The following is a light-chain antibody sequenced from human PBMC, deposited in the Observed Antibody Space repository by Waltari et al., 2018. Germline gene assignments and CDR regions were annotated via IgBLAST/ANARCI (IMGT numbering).Light chain of an antibody. CDR1: QSINAW. CDR2: KAS. CDR3: QQYYNYWT. V-gene: IGKV1-5*03. Sequence: ITCRASQSINAWLAWYQQKPGKAPKLLIYKASNLESGVPSRLSGSGSGTEFTLTISSLQPGDFATYYCQQYYNYWTFGQGTKVEIK. J-gene: IGKJ1*01.